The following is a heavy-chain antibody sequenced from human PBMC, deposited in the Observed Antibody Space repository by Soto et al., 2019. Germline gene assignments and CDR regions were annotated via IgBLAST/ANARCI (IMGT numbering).Heavy chain of an antibody. J-gene: IGHJ6*02. V-gene: IGHV3-30*18. D-gene: IGHD6-19*01. Sequence: QVRLVESGGGVVQPGRSLRLSCAASGFTFSSYGMHWVRQAPGKGLEWVAVISYDGSNKYYADSVKGRFTISRDNSKNTLYLQMNSLRAEDTAVYYCAKEDKAGPYYYYGMDVWGQGTTVTVSS. CDR1: GFTFSSYG. CDR3: AKEDKAGPYYYYGMDV. CDR2: ISYDGSNK.